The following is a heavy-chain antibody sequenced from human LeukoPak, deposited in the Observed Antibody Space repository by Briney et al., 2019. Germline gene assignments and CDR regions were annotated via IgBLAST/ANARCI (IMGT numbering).Heavy chain of an antibody. D-gene: IGHD5-18*01. Sequence: SGPTLVKPTQTLTLTCTFSGFSLSTSGVGVVWIRQPPGKALEWLALIYWDDDKRYSPSLKSRLTITKDTSKNQVVLTMTNMDPVDTATYYCAHVDTAMVGLDYWGQGTLDTVSS. J-gene: IGHJ4*02. CDR1: GFSLSTSGVG. CDR2: IYWDDDK. V-gene: IGHV2-5*02. CDR3: AHVDTAMVGLDY.